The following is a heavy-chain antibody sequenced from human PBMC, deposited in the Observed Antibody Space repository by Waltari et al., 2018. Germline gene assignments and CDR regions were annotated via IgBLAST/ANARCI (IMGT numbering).Heavy chain of an antibody. CDR1: GGSISSGGYS. CDR2: IYHSGST. J-gene: IGHJ3*02. CDR3: AVVPAAMEGAFDI. Sequence: QLQLQESGSGLVKPSQTLSLTCAVSGGSISSGGYSWSWIRQPPGKGLEWIGYIYHSGSTYYNPYLKSRVTISVDRSKNQFSLKLSSVTAADTAVYYCAVVPAAMEGAFDIWGQGTMVTVSS. V-gene: IGHV4-30-2*01. D-gene: IGHD2-2*01.